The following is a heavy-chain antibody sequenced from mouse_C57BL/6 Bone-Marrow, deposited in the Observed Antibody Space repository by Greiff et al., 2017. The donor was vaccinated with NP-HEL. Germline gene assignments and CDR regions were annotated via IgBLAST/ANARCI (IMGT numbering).Heavy chain of an antibody. D-gene: IGHD1-1*02. CDR2: IDPSDSYT. V-gene: IGHV1-50*01. J-gene: IGHJ2*01. Sequence: QVQLQQPGAELVKPGASVKLSCKASGYTFTSYWMQWVKQRPGQGLEWIGEIDPSDSYTNYNQKFKGKATLTVDTSSSTAYMQLSSLTSEDSAVYYGARPTLLWYCFDYWGQGTTLTVSS. CDR1: GYTFTSYW. CDR3: ARPTLLWYCFDY.